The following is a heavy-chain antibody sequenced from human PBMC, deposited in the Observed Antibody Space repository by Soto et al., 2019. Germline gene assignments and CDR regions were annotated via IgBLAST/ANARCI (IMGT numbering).Heavy chain of an antibody. CDR3: AKRTTGWYFDL. V-gene: IGHV3-23*01. CDR2: ISGSGGST. Sequence: PXGSLRLSCAASGFTXSSYAMNRVRQAPGKGLEWVSVISGSGGSTYYADSVKGRFTISRDNSKNTLYLQMNSLRAEDTAVYYCAKRTTGWYFDLWGRGTLVTVSS. CDR1: GFTXSSYA. J-gene: IGHJ2*01.